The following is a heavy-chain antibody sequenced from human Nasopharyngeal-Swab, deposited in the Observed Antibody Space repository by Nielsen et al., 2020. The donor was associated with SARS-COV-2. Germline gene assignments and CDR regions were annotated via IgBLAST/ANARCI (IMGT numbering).Heavy chain of an antibody. J-gene: IGHJ4*02. CDR3: ARDISLYSSSWYEGEDY. D-gene: IGHD6-13*01. CDR2: IGTAGDT. V-gene: IGHV3-13*04. CDR1: GFTFSSYD. Sequence: GESLKISCSASGFTFSSYDMHWVRQATGKGLEWVSAIGTAGDTYYPGSVKGRFTISRENAKNSLYLQMNSLRAGDTAVYYCARDISLYSSSWYEGEDYWGQGTLVTVSS.